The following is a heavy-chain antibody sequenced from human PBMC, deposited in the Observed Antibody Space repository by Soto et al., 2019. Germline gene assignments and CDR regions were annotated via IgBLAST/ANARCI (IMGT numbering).Heavy chain of an antibody. D-gene: IGHD3-3*01. CDR2: VNPDSGAT. J-gene: IGHJ4*02. CDR1: GFTVKGYY. Sequence: ASVKVSCKASGFTVKGYYIHWVRQAPGQGLEWMGWVNPDSGATNYTQKFPASVPMTTDTSITTAYMDLSRLTPDDAGIYYCARGTPYYDFWSGYAFDLWGQGTLVTVSS. V-gene: IGHV1-2*02. CDR3: ARGTPYYDFWSGYAFDL.